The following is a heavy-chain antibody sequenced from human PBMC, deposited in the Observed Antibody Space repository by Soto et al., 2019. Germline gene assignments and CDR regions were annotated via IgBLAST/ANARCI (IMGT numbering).Heavy chain of an antibody. V-gene: IGHV3-30*18. D-gene: IGHD6-13*01. CDR1: GFTFSHYG. CDR3: AKDGGQQKPYSMDV. J-gene: IGHJ6*02. Sequence: QVFLVESGGGVVQPGTSLRLSCAASGFTFSHYGIHWVRQAPGKGLEWVAVTSYDGRNEYYADSVKGRFTISRDNSQNTPYLQMNSLRGEDTAIYYCAKDGGQQKPYSMDVWGQGTTVTVSS. CDR2: TSYDGRNE.